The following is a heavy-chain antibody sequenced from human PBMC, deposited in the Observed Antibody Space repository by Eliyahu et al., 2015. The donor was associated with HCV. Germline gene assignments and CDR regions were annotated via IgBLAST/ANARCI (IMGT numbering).Heavy chain of an antibody. CDR2: IWYDGNNK. D-gene: IGHD1-7*01. CDR3: ARAGITGTGSDYYGMDV. Sequence: QLQLVESGGGVVQPGRSLRLSCAASGFTFSTYGMHWVRQAPGKGLEWVAXIWYDGNNKYYADSVKGRFTISRDNSKNTLYLQMDSLRAEDTAVYYCARAGITGTGSDYYGMDVWGQGTTVTVSS. V-gene: IGHV3-33*01. J-gene: IGHJ6*02. CDR1: GFTFSTYG.